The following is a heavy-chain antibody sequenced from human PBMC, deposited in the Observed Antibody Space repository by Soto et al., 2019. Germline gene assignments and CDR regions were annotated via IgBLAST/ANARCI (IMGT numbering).Heavy chain of an antibody. Sequence: QITLKESGPTLVKPTQTLTLTCTFSGFSLSTSGVGVGWIRQPPGKALEWLALIYWDDDKRYSPSLKSRLTITKDTSKNQVVLTMTNMDPVDTATYYCAHSGITMVRYYYYGMDVWDQGTTVTVSS. CDR1: GFSLSTSGVG. CDR2: IYWDDDK. CDR3: AHSGITMVRYYYYGMDV. V-gene: IGHV2-5*02. D-gene: IGHD3-10*01. J-gene: IGHJ6*02.